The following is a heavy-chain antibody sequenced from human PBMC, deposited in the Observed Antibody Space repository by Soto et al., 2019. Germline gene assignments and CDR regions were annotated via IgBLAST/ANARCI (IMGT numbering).Heavy chain of an antibody. J-gene: IGHJ4*02. CDR3: ARELLGFDD. Sequence: QVQLVESGGGVVQPGRSLRLSCAASGFTFSSYAMHWVRQAPGKGLEWVAVISYDGSNKYYADSVKGRFTISRDNSKNTLYLQMNSLRAEDTAVYYCARELLGFDDWGQGTLVTVSS. V-gene: IGHV3-30-3*01. D-gene: IGHD7-27*01. CDR1: GFTFSSYA. CDR2: ISYDGSNK.